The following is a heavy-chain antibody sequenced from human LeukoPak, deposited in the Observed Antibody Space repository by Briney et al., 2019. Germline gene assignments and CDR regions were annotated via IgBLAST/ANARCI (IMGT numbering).Heavy chain of an antibody. CDR1: GYTFGSYG. J-gene: IGHJ3*02. CDR3: ARGAVVPAAIGDAFDI. Sequence: ASVKVSCKASGYTFGSYGISWVRQAPGQGLEWMGWISGYNGNTNYAQKIQGRVTMTTDTSTSTVYMELRSLRSDDTAVYYCARGAVVPAAIGDAFDIWGQGTMVTVSS. V-gene: IGHV1-18*01. CDR2: ISGYNGNT. D-gene: IGHD2-2*02.